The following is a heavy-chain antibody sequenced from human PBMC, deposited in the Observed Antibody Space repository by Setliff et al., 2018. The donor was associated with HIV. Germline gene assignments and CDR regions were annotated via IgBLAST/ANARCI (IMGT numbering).Heavy chain of an antibody. V-gene: IGHV4-61*08. CDR3: ARGEEDDTFDI. CDR1: GGSITSSGYY. Sequence: LSLTCIVSGGSITSSGYYWGWIRQPPGKGLEWIGYIYTSGSTKYNPSLKSRVTISLDTSKNQFSLNLSSVTAADTAVYYCARGEEDDTFDIWGHGTMVTVSS. J-gene: IGHJ3*02. CDR2: IYTSGST.